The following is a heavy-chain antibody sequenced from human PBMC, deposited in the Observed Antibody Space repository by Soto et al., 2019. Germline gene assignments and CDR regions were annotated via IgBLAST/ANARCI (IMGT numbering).Heavy chain of an antibody. CDR1: GFTFSSYA. CDR3: ARDIPSSSGGGSYRWFDP. D-gene: IGHD1-26*01. CDR2: ISSSGSNI. V-gene: IGHV3-23*01. J-gene: IGHJ5*02. Sequence: EVQLLESGGEWVQPGGSLRLSCAASGFTFSSYAMGWVRQAPGKGLEWVSSISSSGSNIYYPDSVRGRFTVSRDNSHSTLYLQMNGLRAEDTALYYCARDIPSSSGGGSYRWFDPWGQGTLVTVSS.